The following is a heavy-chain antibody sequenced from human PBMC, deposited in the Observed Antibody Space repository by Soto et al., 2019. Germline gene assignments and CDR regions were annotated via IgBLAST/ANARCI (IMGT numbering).Heavy chain of an antibody. Sequence: QVQLQESGPGLVKPSETLSLTCTVPGGSMSSYYWSWIRQPPGKGLEWIGYIYYSGSTIYNPSLXXRXPISVDTSKNQFSLKLSSVTAADTAVYYCARYGSGSSVWFDPWGQGTLVTVSS. CDR1: GGSMSSYY. CDR2: IYYSGST. J-gene: IGHJ5*02. D-gene: IGHD3-10*01. CDR3: ARYGSGSSVWFDP. V-gene: IGHV4-59*01.